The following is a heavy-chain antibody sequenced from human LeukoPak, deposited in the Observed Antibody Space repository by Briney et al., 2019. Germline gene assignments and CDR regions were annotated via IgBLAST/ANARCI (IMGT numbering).Heavy chain of an antibody. D-gene: IGHD1/OR15-1a*01. CDR1: GFAFNGYP. Sequence: GGSLRLSCAASGFAFNGYPMCWVRQAPGKGLEWLAFISYVEGDVLYADPVKGRFTISRDDSKSTLFLEVNSLRPEDTAVYYCGRAGGAWSRTHYYYYMDVWGKGTTVTVSS. V-gene: IGHV3-30*01. J-gene: IGHJ6*03. CDR2: ISYVEGDV. CDR3: GRAGGAWSRTHYYYYMDV.